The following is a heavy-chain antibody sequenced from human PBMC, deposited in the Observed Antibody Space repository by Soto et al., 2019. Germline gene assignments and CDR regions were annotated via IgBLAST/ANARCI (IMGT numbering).Heavy chain of an antibody. CDR3: ARHVWGNIAVAGTVVYFDY. CDR1: GGSISSSSYY. V-gene: IGHV4-39*01. CDR2: IYYSGST. J-gene: IGHJ4*02. D-gene: IGHD6-19*01. Sequence: SETLSLTCTVSGGSISSSSYYWGWIRQPPGKGLEWIGSIYYSGSTYYNPSLKSRVTISVDTSKNQFSLKLSSVTAADTAVYYCARHVWGNIAVAGTVVYFDYWGQGTLVTVSS.